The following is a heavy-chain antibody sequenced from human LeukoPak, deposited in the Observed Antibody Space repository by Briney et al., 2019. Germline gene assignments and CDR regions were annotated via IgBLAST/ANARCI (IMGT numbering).Heavy chain of an antibody. CDR2: ISHDGTNK. Sequence: GRSLRLSCAASGFSLSSYGMHWVRLAPGRGLEWLSVISHDGTNKKYADSVKGRFIISRENSKNTLYLQMNSLRPDDTAIYFCAKSNGDWEAYYDHWGQGALVTVSS. CDR1: GFSLSSYG. J-gene: IGHJ4*02. CDR3: AKSNGDWEAYYDH. D-gene: IGHD1-26*01. V-gene: IGHV3-30*18.